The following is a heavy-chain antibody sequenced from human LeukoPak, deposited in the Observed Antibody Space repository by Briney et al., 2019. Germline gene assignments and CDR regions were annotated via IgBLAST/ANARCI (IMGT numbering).Heavy chain of an antibody. V-gene: IGHV4-34*01. CDR1: GGSFSGYY. D-gene: IGHD6-13*01. CDR3: ARALAAADGYFDY. J-gene: IGHJ4*02. Sequence: SETLSLTCAVYGGSFSGYYWSWIRQPPGKGLEWIGEIYHSGSTNYNPSLKSRVTISVDKSKNQFSLKLSSVTAADTAVYYCARALAAADGYFDYWGQGTLVTVSS. CDR2: IYHSGST.